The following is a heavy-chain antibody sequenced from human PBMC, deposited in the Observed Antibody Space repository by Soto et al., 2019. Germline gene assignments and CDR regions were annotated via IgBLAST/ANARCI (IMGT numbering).Heavy chain of an antibody. V-gene: IGHV1-69*01. Sequence: QVQLVQSGAEVKKPGSSVKVSCKASGGTFSSYAISWVRQAPGQGLEWMGGIIPIFGTANYAQKFQGRVTITADESTSTAYMELSSLRSDDTAVYYCAGSGGYSGYDLDWFDPWGQGTLVTVSS. CDR2: IIPIFGTA. J-gene: IGHJ5*02. D-gene: IGHD5-12*01. CDR3: AGSGGYSGYDLDWFDP. CDR1: GGTFSSYA.